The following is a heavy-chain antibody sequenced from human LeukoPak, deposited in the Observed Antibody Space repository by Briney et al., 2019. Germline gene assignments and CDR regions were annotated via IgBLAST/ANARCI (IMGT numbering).Heavy chain of an antibody. J-gene: IGHJ4*02. V-gene: IGHV3-21*01. Sequence: GGSLRLSCAASGFTFSSYSMNWVRQAPGKGLEWFSSIISSSSYIYYADSLKGRFPISTNNATNSLYQQMNSLSAEDTAVYYCARSPQLDIVVVVAAIDYWGQGTLVTVSS. CDR3: ARSPQLDIVVVVAAIDY. D-gene: IGHD2-15*01. CDR1: GFTFSSYS. CDR2: IISSSSYI.